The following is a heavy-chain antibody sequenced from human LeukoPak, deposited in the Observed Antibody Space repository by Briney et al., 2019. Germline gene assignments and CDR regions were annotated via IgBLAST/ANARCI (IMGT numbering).Heavy chain of an antibody. D-gene: IGHD3-10*01. J-gene: IGHJ6*03. Sequence: ASVKVSCKASGYTFTSYDINWVRQAPGQGLEWMGWINPNSGGTNYAQKFQGRVTMTRDTPISTAYMELSRLRSDDTAVYYCAREELAYGSGSYGNYYYYYYMDVWGKGTTVTVSS. CDR1: GYTFTSYD. V-gene: IGHV1-2*02. CDR2: INPNSGGT. CDR3: AREELAYGSGSYGNYYYYYYMDV.